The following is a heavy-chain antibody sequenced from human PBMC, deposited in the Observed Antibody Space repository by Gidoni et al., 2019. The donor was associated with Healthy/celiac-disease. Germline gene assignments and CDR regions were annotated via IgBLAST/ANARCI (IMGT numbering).Heavy chain of an antibody. V-gene: IGHV1-46*01. CDR1: GFTFTSYY. CDR2: INPSGGST. D-gene: IGHD3-10*01. J-gene: IGHJ4*02. Sequence: QVQLVLSGADVKNPGASVKVSCKASGFTFTSYYKHWVRQAPGQGLEWMGIINPSGGSTSYAQKFQGRVTMTRDTSTSTVYMELSSLRSEDTAVYYCARGQNPFHAGGPFDYWGQGTLVTVSS. CDR3: ARGQNPFHAGGPFDY.